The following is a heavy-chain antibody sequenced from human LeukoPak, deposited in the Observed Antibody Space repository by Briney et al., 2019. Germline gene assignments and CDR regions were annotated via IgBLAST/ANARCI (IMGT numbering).Heavy chain of an antibody. D-gene: IGHD6-13*01. V-gene: IGHV3-23*01. Sequence: PGGSLRLSCAASGFTFSNCAMGWVRQAPGKGLEWVSSISSSGGSTYYADSVKGRFTISRDNSKSTLFLQLKSLGVEDTAVYFCARRPPIATSGTYFFDCWGQGTLATVSS. CDR2: ISSSGGST. CDR3: ARRPPIATSGTYFFDC. J-gene: IGHJ4*02. CDR1: GFTFSNCA.